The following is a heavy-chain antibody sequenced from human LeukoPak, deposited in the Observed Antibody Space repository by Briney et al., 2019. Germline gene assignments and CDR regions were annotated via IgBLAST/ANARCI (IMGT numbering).Heavy chain of an antibody. D-gene: IGHD2/OR15-2a*01. CDR3: ARGRGTIYMFDY. Sequence: GGSLRLSCAATGSTFNRSWMHWVRQVPGKGLVWVSRINSDGSSTTYADSVKGRFTISRDNARNTLYLQMNSLRAEDTAVYYCARGRGTIYMFDYWGQGTLVTVSS. V-gene: IGHV3-74*01. CDR2: INSDGSST. CDR1: GSTFNRSW. J-gene: IGHJ4*02.